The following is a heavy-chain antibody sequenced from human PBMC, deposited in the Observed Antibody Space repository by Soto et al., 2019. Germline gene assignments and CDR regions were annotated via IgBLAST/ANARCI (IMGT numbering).Heavy chain of an antibody. V-gene: IGHV4-59*08. D-gene: IGHD4-17*01. CDR2: IYYSGST. Sequence: SETLSLTCTVSGGSISSYYWTWIRQPPGKGLEWIGYIYYSGSTNYNPSLKSRVTISVDTSKNQFSLELSSVTAADTAVYYCARMPSMHYGDFDYSGQGTLVTVST. CDR3: ARMPSMHYGDFDY. CDR1: GGSISSYY. J-gene: IGHJ4*02.